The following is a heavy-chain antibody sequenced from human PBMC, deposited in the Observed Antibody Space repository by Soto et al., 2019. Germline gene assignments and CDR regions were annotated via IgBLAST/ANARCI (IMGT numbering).Heavy chain of an antibody. Sequence: QVQLVQSGAEVKKPGASVKVSCKASGYTFTNYEITWVRQATGQGLEWMGWMNPKSGNTGYAQKFQGRLTMISDTTIRTGDKELRGLRYAHTAGYCSSRRPAAGTIVYYDDGVAIWGVGATVTVSS. J-gene: IGHJ6*04. CDR2: MNPKSGNT. V-gene: IGHV1-8*01. CDR1: GYTFTNYE. D-gene: IGHD6-13*01. CDR3: SRRPAAGTIVYYDDGVAI.